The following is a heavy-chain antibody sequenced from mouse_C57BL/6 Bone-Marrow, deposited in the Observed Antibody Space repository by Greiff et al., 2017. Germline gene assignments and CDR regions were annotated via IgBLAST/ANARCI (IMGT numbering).Heavy chain of an antibody. Sequence: EVQLQQSGAELVRPGASVKLSCTASGFNIKDDYMHWVKQRPEQGLEWIGWIDPENGDTEYASKFQGKATITADTSSNTAYLQLSSLTSEDTAVYYCTTDKLRLPYAMDYWGQGTSVTVSS. CDR3: TTDKLRLPYAMDY. J-gene: IGHJ4*01. V-gene: IGHV14-4*01. CDR1: GFNIKDDY. D-gene: IGHD3-2*02. CDR2: IDPENGDT.